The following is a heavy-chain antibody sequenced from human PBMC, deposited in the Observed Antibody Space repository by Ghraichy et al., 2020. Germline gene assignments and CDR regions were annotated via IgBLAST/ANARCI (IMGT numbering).Heavy chain of an antibody. D-gene: IGHD5-12*01. V-gene: IGHV4-34*01. Sequence: SETLSLTCAVYGGSFSGYYWSWIRQPPGKGLEWIGEINHSGSTNYNPSLKSRVTISVDTSKNQFSLKLSSVTAADTAVYYCARDTSGYDFGFDPWGQGTLVTVSS. CDR3: ARDTSGYDFGFDP. CDR2: INHSGST. J-gene: IGHJ5*02. CDR1: GGSFSGYY.